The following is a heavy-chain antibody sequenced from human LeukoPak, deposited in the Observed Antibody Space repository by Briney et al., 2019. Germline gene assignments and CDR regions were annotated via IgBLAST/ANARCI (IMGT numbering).Heavy chain of an antibody. CDR3: AKDASSRGTYFYWYFDL. CDR1: GFTFSSYA. V-gene: IGHV3-23*01. CDR2: MSTSGAST. J-gene: IGHJ2*01. Sequence: GGSLRLSYAASGFTFSSYAMTWVRQAPGKGLEWVSTMSTSGASTYYADSVKGRFTISRDNSKNTLYLQMNSLRAEDTAVYYCAKDASSRGTYFYWYFDLWGRGTLVTVSS. D-gene: IGHD1-26*01.